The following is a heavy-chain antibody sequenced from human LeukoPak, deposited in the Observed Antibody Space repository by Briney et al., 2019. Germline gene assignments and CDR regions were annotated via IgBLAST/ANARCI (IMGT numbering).Heavy chain of an antibody. CDR2: IFHSGST. D-gene: IGHD4-23*01. J-gene: IGHJ4*02. CDR1: GYSISSGHY. V-gene: IGHV4-38-2*02. CDR3: ARAPFIQSDYGGSFDY. Sequence: PSETLSLTCTVSGYSISSGHYWGWIRQPPGKGLEWIGTIFHSGSTYYNPSLKSRVTISVDTSKNQFSLKLTSVTAADTAAYYCARAPFIQSDYGGSFDYWGQGTLVTVSS.